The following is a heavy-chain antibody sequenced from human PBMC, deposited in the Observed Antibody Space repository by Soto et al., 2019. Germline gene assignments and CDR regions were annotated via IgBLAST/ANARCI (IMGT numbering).Heavy chain of an antibody. Sequence: SETLSLTCGVSGGTVASSHWWSWVRQSPGRGLEWIGNVYHTGDTNFNPSLQSRVTFSVGKSNNQFSLRLTSVTAADTAEYFCAREIVTAGAQSSFDPWGPAPLVTRSS. CDR2: VYHTGDT. CDR3: AREIVTAGAQSSFDP. J-gene: IGHJ5*02. D-gene: IGHD2-21*02. V-gene: IGHV4-4*02. CDR1: GGTVASSHW.